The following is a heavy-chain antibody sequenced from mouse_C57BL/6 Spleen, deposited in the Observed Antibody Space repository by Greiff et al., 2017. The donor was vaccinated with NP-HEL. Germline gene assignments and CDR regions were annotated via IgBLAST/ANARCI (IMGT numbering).Heavy chain of an antibody. D-gene: IGHD1-1*01. V-gene: IGHV5-6*01. CDR1: GFTFSSYG. CDR2: ISSGGSYT. CDR3: ARHLRYDFDY. Sequence: EVKLVESGGDLVKPGGSLKLSCAASGFTFSSYGMSWVRQTPDKRLEWVATISSGGSYTYYPDSVKGRFTISRDNAKNTLYLQMSSLKSEDTAMNYCARHLRYDFDYWGQGTTLTVSS. J-gene: IGHJ2*01.